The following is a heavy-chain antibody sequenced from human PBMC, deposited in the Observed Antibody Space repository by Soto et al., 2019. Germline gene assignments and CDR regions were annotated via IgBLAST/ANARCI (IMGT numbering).Heavy chain of an antibody. CDR3: ARGFIRRRRYYYMHV. Sequence: ASVKVSCKASGYTFTGYYMHWVRQAPGQGLEWMGWINPNSGGTNYAQKFQGWVTMTRDTSISTAYMELSRLRSDDTAVYYCARGFIRRRRYYYMHVSGKATTVSGS. CDR1: GYTFTGYY. D-gene: IGHD2-21*01. J-gene: IGHJ6*03. CDR2: INPNSGGT. V-gene: IGHV1-2*04.